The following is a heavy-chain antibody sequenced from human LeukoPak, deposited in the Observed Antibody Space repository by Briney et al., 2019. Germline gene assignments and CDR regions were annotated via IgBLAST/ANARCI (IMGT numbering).Heavy chain of an antibody. CDR1: GFTFSSYA. CDR3: AKAGSGYNYGGFV. J-gene: IGHJ4*02. V-gene: IGHV3-23*01. Sequence: GGPLRLSCAASGFTFSSYAMSWVRQPPGKGLEWVSSISSGGGSANYADSVKGRFTISRDNSKNTVYLQMNSLRAEDTAVYYCAKAGSGYNYGGFVWGQGTLVTVSS. CDR2: ISSGGGSA. D-gene: IGHD5-18*01.